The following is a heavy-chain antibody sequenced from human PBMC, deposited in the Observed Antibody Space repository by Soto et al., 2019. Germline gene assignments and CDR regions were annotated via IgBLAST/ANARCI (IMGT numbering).Heavy chain of an antibody. V-gene: IGHV4-39*01. Sequence: PSETLSLTCTVSGGSIGSSSYYWGWIRQPPGKGLEWIGSIYYSGSTYYNPSPKSRVTISVDTSKNQFSLKLSSVTAADTAVYYCARHFWYSCGKSYGMDVWGQGTTVTVS. D-gene: IGHD1-1*01. CDR2: IYYSGST. CDR1: GGSIGSSSYY. J-gene: IGHJ6*02. CDR3: ARHFWYSCGKSYGMDV.